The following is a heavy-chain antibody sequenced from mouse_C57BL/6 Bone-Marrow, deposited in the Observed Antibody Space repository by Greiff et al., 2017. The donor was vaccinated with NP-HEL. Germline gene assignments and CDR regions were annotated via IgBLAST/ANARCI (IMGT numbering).Heavy chain of an antibody. D-gene: IGHD1-1*01. V-gene: IGHV14-4*01. J-gene: IGHJ2*01. CDR3: TTHYCSSSYYFDD. CDR1: GFNIKDDY. Sequence: VQLQQSGAELVRPGASVKLSCTASGFNIKDDYMHWVKQRPEQGLEWIGWIDPENGGTEYASKFQGQATITSDTTSNTAYLQLSSLTSEDTAVYYCTTHYCSSSYYFDDWGQGTTLTVSS. CDR2: IDPENGGT.